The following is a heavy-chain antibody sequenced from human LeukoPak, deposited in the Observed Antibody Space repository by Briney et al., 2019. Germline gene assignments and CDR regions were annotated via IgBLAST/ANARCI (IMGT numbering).Heavy chain of an antibody. V-gene: IGHV4-34*01. CDR3: ARGPDIVVVVAASNWFDP. J-gene: IGHJ5*02. CDR2: IKHSGST. D-gene: IGHD2-15*01. CDR1: GGSFSGYY. Sequence: SETLSLTCAVYGGSFSGYYWSWIRQPPGQGLEWIGEIKHSGSTNYNPSLNSRVTISVDTSKNQFSLKLSSVTAADTAVYYCARGPDIVVVVAASNWFDPWGQGTLVTVSS.